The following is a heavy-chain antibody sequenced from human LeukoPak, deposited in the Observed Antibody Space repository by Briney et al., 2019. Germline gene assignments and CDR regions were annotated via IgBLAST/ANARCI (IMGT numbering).Heavy chain of an antibody. Sequence: GASVKLSCTASGYSFTSYGISWVRQAPGQGLEWMGWISAHNGNTKYAQEVQGRVTMTTDTSTSTAYMEMRNLRSDDTAVYYCARDLGKYFHFWGQGTLVTVSS. CDR3: ARDLGKYFHF. J-gene: IGHJ4*02. CDR2: ISAHNGNT. V-gene: IGHV1-18*01. CDR1: GYSFTSYG. D-gene: IGHD3-10*01.